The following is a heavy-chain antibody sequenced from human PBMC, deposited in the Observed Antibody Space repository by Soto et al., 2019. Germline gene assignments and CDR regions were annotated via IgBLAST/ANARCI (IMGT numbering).Heavy chain of an antibody. D-gene: IGHD3-3*01. CDR1: GFTFSSYS. CDR3: ARDKGQDYDFWSGYPNVDYYYYGMDV. V-gene: IGHV3-21*01. J-gene: IGHJ6*02. CDR2: ISSSSSYI. Sequence: GGSLRLSCAASGFTFSSYSMNWVRQAPGKGLEWVSSISSSSSYIYYADSVKGRFTISRDNAKNSLYLQMNSLRAEDTAVYYCARDKGQDYDFWSGYPNVDYYYYGMDVWGQGTTVTVSS.